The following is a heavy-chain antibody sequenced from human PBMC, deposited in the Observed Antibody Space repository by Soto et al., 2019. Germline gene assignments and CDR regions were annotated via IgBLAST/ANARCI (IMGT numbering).Heavy chain of an antibody. Sequence: EVQLLESGGGLVQPGGSLRLSCAASGFTFSSYAMSWVRQAPGKGLEWVSAISGSGGSTYYADSVKGRFTISRDNSKNTRYLQMNRLRAEDTAVYYCAKDGIQLERNDAFDIWGQGTMVTVSS. CDR2: ISGSGGST. D-gene: IGHD1-1*01. J-gene: IGHJ3*02. CDR1: GFTFSSYA. CDR3: AKDGIQLERNDAFDI. V-gene: IGHV3-23*01.